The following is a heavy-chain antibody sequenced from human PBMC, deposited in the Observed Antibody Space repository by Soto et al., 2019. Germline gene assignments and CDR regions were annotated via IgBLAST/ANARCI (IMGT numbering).Heavy chain of an antibody. Sequence: GKGLEWVAVIWYDGSNKYYADSVKGRFTISRDNSKNTLYLQMNSLRAEDTAVFFRAKDGIRGSVPVSAFLLNRSSDL. CDR3: AKDGIRGSVPVSAFLLNRSSDL. D-gene: IGHD2-15*01. J-gene: IGHJ2*01. CDR2: IWYDGSNK. V-gene: IGHV3-33*06.